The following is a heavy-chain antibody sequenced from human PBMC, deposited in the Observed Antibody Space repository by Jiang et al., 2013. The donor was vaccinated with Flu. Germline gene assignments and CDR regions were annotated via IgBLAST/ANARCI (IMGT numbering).Heavy chain of an antibody. CDR2: INHSGST. Sequence: LLKPSETLSPTCAVYGGSFSGYYWSWIRQPPGKGLEWIGEINHSGSTNYNPSLKSRVTISVDTSKNQFSLKLSSVTAADTAVYYCARDDSSGWYFDLWGRGTLVTVSS. CDR1: GGSFSGYY. V-gene: IGHV4-34*01. D-gene: IGHD3-22*01. J-gene: IGHJ2*01. CDR3: ARDDSSGWYFDL.